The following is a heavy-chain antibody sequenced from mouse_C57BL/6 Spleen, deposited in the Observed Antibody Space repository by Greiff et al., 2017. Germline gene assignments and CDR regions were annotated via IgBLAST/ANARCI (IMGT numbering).Heavy chain of an antibody. V-gene: IGHV5-4*01. Sequence: DVQLQESGGGLVKPGGSLKLSCAASGFTFSSYAMSWVRQTPEKRLEWVATISDGGSYTYYPDNVKGRFTISRDNAKNNLYLQMSHLKSEDTAMYYCARFYSSYFDYWGQGTTRTVSS. CDR1: GFTFSSYA. J-gene: IGHJ2*01. D-gene: IGHD2-1*01. CDR2: ISDGGSYT. CDR3: ARFYSSYFDY.